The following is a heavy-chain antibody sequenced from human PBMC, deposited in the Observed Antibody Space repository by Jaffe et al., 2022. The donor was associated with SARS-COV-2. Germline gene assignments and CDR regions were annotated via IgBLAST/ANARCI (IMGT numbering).Heavy chain of an antibody. CDR2: ISPYSGAT. Sequence: QVQLLQSGPEVKKPGASVKISCKTSGYTFTSFGISWVRQAPGQGLEWMAWISPYSGATKVAEHIQVSVSLTTDPATSTVYMELGGLTSDDTAVYFCARSGFIAIAGAPDYWGQGTLVSVSS. J-gene: IGHJ4*02. V-gene: IGHV1-18*01. CDR1: GYTFTSFG. D-gene: IGHD1-26*01. CDR3: ARSGFIAIAGAPDY.